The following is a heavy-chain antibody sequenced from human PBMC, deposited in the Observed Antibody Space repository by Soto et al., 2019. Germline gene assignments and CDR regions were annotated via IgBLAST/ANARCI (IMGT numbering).Heavy chain of an antibody. CDR3: ARGFPGAAYGMDV. CDR1: GGSFSGYY. CDR2: INHSGST. V-gene: IGHV4-34*01. Sequence: QVQLQQWGAGLLKPSETLSLTCAVYGGSFSGYYWSWIRQPPGKGLEWIGEINHSGSTNYNPSLKSRVTISVDTSKNQFSLKLSSVTAADTAVYYCARGFPGAAYGMDVWGQGTTVTVSS. J-gene: IGHJ6*02. D-gene: IGHD3-10*01.